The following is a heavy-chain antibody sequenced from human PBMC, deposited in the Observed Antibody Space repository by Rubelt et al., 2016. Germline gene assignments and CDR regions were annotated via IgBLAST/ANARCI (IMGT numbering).Heavy chain of an antibody. CDR2: ISAYNGNT. V-gene: IGHV1-18*01. D-gene: IGHD1-26*01. CDR1: GYTFTSYG. CDR3: ATEVGYY. Sequence: QVQLVQSGAEVKKPGASVKVSCQASGYTFTSYGISWVRQAPGQGLEWMGWISAYNGNTNFARKLHGRVHRTTDTSTRTAYMELGGLRSDDTAVYYCATEVGYYWGQGTLVTVSS. J-gene: IGHJ4*02.